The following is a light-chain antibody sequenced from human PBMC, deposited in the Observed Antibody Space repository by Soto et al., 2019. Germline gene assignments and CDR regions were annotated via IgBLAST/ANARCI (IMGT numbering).Light chain of an antibody. J-gene: IGKJ4*01. V-gene: IGKV3-20*01. CDR2: GAS. CDR1: QSVSSSY. Sequence: EIVLTQSPGTLSLSPGERATLSCRASQSVSSSYLAWYQQKPGQAPWLLIYGASSRATGIPDRFSGSGSGTDFTLSISRLEREDFAVYYCQQYDSLGGGTKVEIK. CDR3: QQYDS.